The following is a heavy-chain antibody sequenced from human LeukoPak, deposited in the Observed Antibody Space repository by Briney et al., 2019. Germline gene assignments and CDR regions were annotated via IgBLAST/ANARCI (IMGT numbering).Heavy chain of an antibody. J-gene: IGHJ4*02. CDR2: IYYSGNT. D-gene: IGHD2-21*01. Sequence: PSQTLSLTCTVSGGSLSSGDYYGSWIRQPPGKALEWIGYIYYSGNTYYNPSLKSRVTMSVDTSKNQFSLKLNSATAADTAVYYCARDVSSTLILDYWGQGTLVTVSS. V-gene: IGHV4-30-4*08. CDR1: GGSLSSGDYY. CDR3: ARDVSSTLILDY.